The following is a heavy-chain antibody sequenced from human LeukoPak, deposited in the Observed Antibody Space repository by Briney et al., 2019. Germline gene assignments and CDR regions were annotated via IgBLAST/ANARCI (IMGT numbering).Heavy chain of an antibody. CDR2: IWSDENKN. CDR1: GFTFSDYG. CDR3: AREGLTTTPNNAFDI. V-gene: IGHV3-33*01. Sequence: TGGSLRLSCAASGFTFSDYGMHWVRQAPGKGLEWVAVIWSDENKNYYGDSVKGRFTISRDNFKRTLYLQMNSLRVEDTAVYYCAREGLTTTPNNAFDIWGQGTMVTVSS. D-gene: IGHD1-1*01. J-gene: IGHJ3*02.